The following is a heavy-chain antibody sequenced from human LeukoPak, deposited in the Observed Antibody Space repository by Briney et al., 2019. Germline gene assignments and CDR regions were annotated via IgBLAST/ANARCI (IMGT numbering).Heavy chain of an antibody. CDR2: IRYDGSNK. CDR1: GFTFSSYG. Sequence: PGGSLRLSCAASGFTFSSYGMHWVRQAPGKGLEWVAFIRYDGSNKQYADSVKGRFTISRDNSKNTLYLQMNSLRAGDTALYYCAKEYSGSMYYFDYWGQGTLVTVSS. D-gene: IGHD1-26*01. J-gene: IGHJ4*02. CDR3: AKEYSGSMYYFDY. V-gene: IGHV3-30*02.